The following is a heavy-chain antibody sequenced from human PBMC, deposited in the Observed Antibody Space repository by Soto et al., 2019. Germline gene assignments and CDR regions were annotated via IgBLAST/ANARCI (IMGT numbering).Heavy chain of an antibody. CDR2: IWYDGTQK. D-gene: IGHD6-19*01. CDR1: GFTFNTYS. Sequence: PGGSLRLSCEASGFTFNTYSMHWVRQPPGKGLEWLAAIWYDGTQKYYADSVKGRFIISRDNSKNTLYLQMNSLRAEDTAVYYCAKASSGWPVNWFDPWGQGTLVTVSS. CDR3: AKASSGWPVNWFDP. J-gene: IGHJ5*02. V-gene: IGHV3-33*06.